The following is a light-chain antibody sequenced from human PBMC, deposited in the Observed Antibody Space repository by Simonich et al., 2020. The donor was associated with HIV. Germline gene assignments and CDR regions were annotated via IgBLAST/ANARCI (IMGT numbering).Light chain of an antibody. CDR1: HSVSSN. V-gene: IGKV3D-15*01. Sequence: EIVMTQSPATLSVSPGERATLSCRASHSVSSNLAWHQQKPAQAPRLLIYDASNRATGIPARFSGSGSGTDFTLTISSLEPEDFAVYYCQHYNNWPPITFGQGTRLEIK. J-gene: IGKJ5*01. CDR2: DAS. CDR3: QHYNNWPPIT.